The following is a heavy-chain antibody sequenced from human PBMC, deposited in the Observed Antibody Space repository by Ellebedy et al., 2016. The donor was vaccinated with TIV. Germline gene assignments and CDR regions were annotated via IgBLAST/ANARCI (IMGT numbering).Heavy chain of an antibody. CDR2: IRSKAYGGAT. D-gene: IGHD1-26*01. CDR3: AREGEGGSYNDY. J-gene: IGHJ4*02. CDR1: GFTFSDHY. Sequence: GGSLRLSCVASGFTFSDHYMDWVRQAPGKGLEWVGFIRSKAYGGATEYAASVRGRFTISRDDSKNSLYLQMNSLRAEDTAVYYCAREGEGGSYNDYWGQGTLVTVSS. V-gene: IGHV3-72*01.